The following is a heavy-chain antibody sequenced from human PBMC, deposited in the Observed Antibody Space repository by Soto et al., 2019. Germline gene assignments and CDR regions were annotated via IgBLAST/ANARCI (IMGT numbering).Heavy chain of an antibody. CDR1: GYSFTSYW. Sequence: PGESLKISCKGSGYSFTSYWIGWVRQMPGKGLEWMGIIYPGDSDTRYSPSFQGQVTISAGKSISTAYLQWSSLKASDTAMYYCARRDDILPNPEIDAFDIWGQGTMVTVSS. D-gene: IGHD3-9*01. J-gene: IGHJ3*02. V-gene: IGHV5-51*01. CDR2: IYPGDSDT. CDR3: ARRDDILPNPEIDAFDI.